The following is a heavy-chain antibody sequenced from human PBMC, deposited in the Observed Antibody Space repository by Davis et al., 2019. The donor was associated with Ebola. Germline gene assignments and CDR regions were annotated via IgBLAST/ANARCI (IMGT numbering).Heavy chain of an antibody. CDR2: IYPGDSDT. D-gene: IGHD1-14*01. V-gene: IGHV5-51*01. CDR3: ARVGRLSPDYNHYVMDV. CDR1: GYDFSNFW. Sequence: GGSLRLSCKGSGYDFSNFWIAWVRQMPGKGLEWMGIIYPGDSDTRYSPSFQGQVTISADKSIATAYLQWSSLKATDTAMYYCARVGRLSPDYNHYVMDVWGQGTTVTVSS. J-gene: IGHJ6*02.